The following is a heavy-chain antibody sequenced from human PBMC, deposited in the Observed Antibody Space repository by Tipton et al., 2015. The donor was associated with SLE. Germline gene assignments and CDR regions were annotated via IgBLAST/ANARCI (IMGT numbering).Heavy chain of an antibody. Sequence: TLSLTCTVSGGSISSGAYSWSWIRQPPGKGLEWIGYVYRRGSTYYNPSLKSRVTISVDKSKNQFSLNLTSVTAADTAMYYCARPRERDYNDAFDIWGQGTMVIVSS. V-gene: IGHV4-30-2*01. D-gene: IGHD4-11*01. J-gene: IGHJ3*02. CDR2: VYRRGST. CDR3: ARPRERDYNDAFDI. CDR1: GGSISSGAYS.